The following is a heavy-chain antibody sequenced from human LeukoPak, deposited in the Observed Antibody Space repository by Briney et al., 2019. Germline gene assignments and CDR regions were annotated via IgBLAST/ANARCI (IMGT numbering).Heavy chain of an antibody. V-gene: IGHV3-30*02. CDR3: ARDSGAATFGGVSDV. CDR2: IRYDGSNK. D-gene: IGHD3-16*01. CDR1: GFTFSSYG. J-gene: IGHJ6*04. Sequence: GGSLRLSCAASGFTFSSYGMHWVRQAPGKGLEWVAFIRYDGSNKYYADSVKGRFTISRDNSRNTLYMQMNSLRAEDTAVYYCARDSGAATFGGVSDVWGKGTTVTVSS.